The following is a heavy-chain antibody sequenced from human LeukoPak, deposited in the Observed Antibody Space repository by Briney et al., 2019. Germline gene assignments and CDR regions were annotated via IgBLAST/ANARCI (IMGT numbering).Heavy chain of an antibody. Sequence: SETLSLTCTVSGGSISSSGYYWGWIRQPPGKGLEWIGSIYYSGGNYYNPSLNSRVTISVDTSKNQFSLRLSSVTAADTAVYYYARGPYYFDSWGPGTLVTVSS. CDR1: GGSISSSGYY. V-gene: IGHV4-39*07. CDR2: IYYSGGN. CDR3: ARGPYYFDS. J-gene: IGHJ4*02.